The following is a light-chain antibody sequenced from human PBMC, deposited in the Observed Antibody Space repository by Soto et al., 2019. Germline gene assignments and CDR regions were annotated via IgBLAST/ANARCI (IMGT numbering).Light chain of an antibody. J-gene: IGLJ1*01. Sequence: QSVLTQPASVSGSPGQSITISCTGTSSYVGSYNLVSWYQQHPGKVPKLMIYEVSERPSGVSDRFSGSKSGNTASLTISGLQAEDEADYYCCSYAGASTYVFGTGTKVTVL. CDR1: SSYVGSYNL. CDR2: EVS. V-gene: IGLV2-23*02. CDR3: CSYAGASTYV.